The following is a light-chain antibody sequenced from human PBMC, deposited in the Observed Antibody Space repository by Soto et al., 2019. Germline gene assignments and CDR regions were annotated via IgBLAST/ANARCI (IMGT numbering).Light chain of an antibody. Sequence: QSVLTQPRSVSGSPGQSVTISCTGTSSDVGGYNYVSWYQQHPGIAPKLIIYDVITRPSGVPDRFSGSKSGNSASLTISGLQAEDEADYYCCSYAGSYTWVFGGGTKVTVL. CDR1: SSDVGGYNY. CDR2: DVI. V-gene: IGLV2-11*01. CDR3: CSYAGSYTWV. J-gene: IGLJ3*02.